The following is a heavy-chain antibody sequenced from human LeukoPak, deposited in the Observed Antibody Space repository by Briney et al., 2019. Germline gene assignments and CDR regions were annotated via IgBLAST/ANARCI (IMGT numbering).Heavy chain of an antibody. J-gene: IGHJ6*03. Sequence: SETLSLTCTVSGGSISSGGYYWSWIRQPPGKGLEWIGYIYHSGSTYYNPSLKSRVTISVDGSKNQFSLKLSSVTAADTAVYYCARFPPALRFLEWLNYMDVWGKGTTVTVSS. CDR1: GGSISSGGYY. CDR2: IYHSGST. D-gene: IGHD3-3*01. V-gene: IGHV4-30-2*01. CDR3: ARFPPALRFLEWLNYMDV.